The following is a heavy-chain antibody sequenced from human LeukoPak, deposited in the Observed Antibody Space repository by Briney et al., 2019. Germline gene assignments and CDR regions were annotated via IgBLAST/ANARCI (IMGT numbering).Heavy chain of an antibody. CDR2: IWYDGSNK. Sequence: GRSLRLSCAASGFTFSSYGMHWVRQAPGKGLEWVAVIWYDGSNKYYADSVKGRFTISRDNSKNTLYMQMNSLRAEDTAGYYCAKLFGGWYSSGWYGDYWGQGTLVTVSS. CDR3: AKLFGGWYSSGWYGDY. J-gene: IGHJ4*02. CDR1: GFTFSSYG. V-gene: IGHV3-33*06. D-gene: IGHD6-19*01.